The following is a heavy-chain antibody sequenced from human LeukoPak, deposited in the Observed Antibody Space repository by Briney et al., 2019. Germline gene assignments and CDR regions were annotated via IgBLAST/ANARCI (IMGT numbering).Heavy chain of an antibody. CDR1: GYTFTSYG. CDR3: AIVGAKYPSLTNYMDV. V-gene: IGHV1-2*02. Sequence: GASVKVSCKASGYTFTSYGISWVRQAPGQGLEWVGWINPNSGGTNYAQKFQGRVTMTRDTSISTAYMELSRLRSDDTAVYYCAIVGAKYPSLTNYMDVWGKGTTVTVSS. J-gene: IGHJ6*03. CDR2: INPNSGGT. D-gene: IGHD4/OR15-4a*01.